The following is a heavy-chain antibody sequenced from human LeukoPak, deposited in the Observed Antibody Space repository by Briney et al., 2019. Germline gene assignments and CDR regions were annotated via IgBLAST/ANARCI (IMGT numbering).Heavy chain of an antibody. CDR1: GFIFSNYA. CDR2: ITGSDDIT. J-gene: IGHJ4*02. V-gene: IGHV3-23*01. CDR3: AKWGGYDILTGYYDSDY. D-gene: IGHD3-9*01. Sequence: GASLRLSCAASGFIFSNYAMSWVRQAPGKGLEWVSAITGSDDITYYADSVKGRFTISRDNSKNTLYLQVNSLRAEDTAIYYCAKWGGYDILTGYYDSDYWGQGTLVTVSS.